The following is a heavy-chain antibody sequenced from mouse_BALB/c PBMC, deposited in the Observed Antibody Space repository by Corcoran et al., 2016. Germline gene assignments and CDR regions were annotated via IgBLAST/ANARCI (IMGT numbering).Heavy chain of an antibody. Sequence: QVQLKQSGAELVRPGASVKLSCKTSGYIFTSYWIHWVKQRSGQGLEWIARIYPGTGSTYYNEKFKGKATLTSDKSSSTAYMELSSLTSEDSAVYYCATRYDETWFAYWGQGTLVTVSA. CDR2: IYPGTGST. CDR1: GYIFTSYW. J-gene: IGHJ3*01. D-gene: IGHD2-14*01. CDR3: ATRYDETWFAY. V-gene: IGHV1S132*01.